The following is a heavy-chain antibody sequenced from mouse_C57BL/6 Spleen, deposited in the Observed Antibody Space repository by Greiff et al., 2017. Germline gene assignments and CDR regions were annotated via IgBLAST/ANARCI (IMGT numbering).Heavy chain of an antibody. CDR3: ASPDYCNVDYFDY. J-gene: IGHJ2*01. Sequence: EVQGVESGGGLVQPGGSLKLSCAASGFTFSDYYMYWVSQTPEKRLEWVAYISNGGGSTYYPDTVKGRFTISIDNANNTLYLQMSRLKSEDTAMYYCASPDYCNVDYFDYWDQGTTLTVST. V-gene: IGHV5-12*01. CDR2: ISNGGGST. D-gene: IGHD2-1*01. CDR1: GFTFSDYY.